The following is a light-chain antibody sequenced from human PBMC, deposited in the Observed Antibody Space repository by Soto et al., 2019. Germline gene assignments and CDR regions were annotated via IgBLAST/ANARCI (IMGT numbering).Light chain of an antibody. J-gene: IGLJ1*01. CDR1: SSDVGGYNY. CDR2: EVS. CDR3: SSYAGSNNFV. Sequence: LTLPPSSSGSPGQSVTISCTGTSSDVGGYNYVSWYQQHPGKAPKLMIYEVSKRPSGVPDRFSGSKSGNTASLTVSGLQAEDEADYYCSSYAGSNNFVFGTGTKVTVL. V-gene: IGLV2-8*01.